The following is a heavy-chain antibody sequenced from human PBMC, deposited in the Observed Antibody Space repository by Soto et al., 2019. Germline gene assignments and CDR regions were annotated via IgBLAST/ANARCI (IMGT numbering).Heavy chain of an antibody. Sequence: GVLRLSCAAAGFSVSTRHISSVRQAPGKGLKWVSVIYSGRATHYAVSVKGRFIISRYQSKKPEQLHMNILRSEDTAVHYCAKVGPYDSGSYMFRCSFFGPWGPGTLVTVPS. CDR3: AKVGPYDSGSYMFRCSFFGP. D-gene: IGHD3-10*01. CDR2: IYSGRAT. J-gene: IGHJ5*02. V-gene: IGHV3-53*01. CDR1: GFSVSTRH.